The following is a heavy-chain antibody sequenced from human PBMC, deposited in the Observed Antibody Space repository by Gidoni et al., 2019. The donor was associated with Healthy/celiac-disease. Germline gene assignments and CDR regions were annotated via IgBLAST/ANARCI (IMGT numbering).Heavy chain of an antibody. CDR3: AKDIRLDCSSTSCYAGWVDAFDI. CDR1: GFTFDDYA. D-gene: IGHD2-2*01. J-gene: IGHJ3*02. Sequence: EVQLVESGGGLVQPGRSLRLSCAASGFTFDDYAMHWVRQAPGKGLAWVSGISWNSGSIGYADSVKGRFTISRDNAKNSLYLQMNSLRAEDTALYYCAKDIRLDCSSTSCYAGWVDAFDIWGQGTMVTVSS. V-gene: IGHV3-9*01. CDR2: ISWNSGSI.